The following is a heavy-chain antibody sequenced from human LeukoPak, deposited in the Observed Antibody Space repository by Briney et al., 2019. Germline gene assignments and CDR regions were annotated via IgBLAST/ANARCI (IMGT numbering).Heavy chain of an antibody. Sequence: GGSLRLSCAASGVTFSSSAMSWVRQAPGKGLEWVSVISASGGSTYYADYVKGRFTIYRDNSQKPLYLQMNSLRAEDTAVYYCANNVRTRVLSSGPFDYWGQGNLVTVSS. J-gene: IGHJ4*02. V-gene: IGHV3-23*01. CDR1: GVTFSSSA. D-gene: IGHD2-15*01. CDR3: ANNVRTRVLSSGPFDY. CDR2: ISASGGST.